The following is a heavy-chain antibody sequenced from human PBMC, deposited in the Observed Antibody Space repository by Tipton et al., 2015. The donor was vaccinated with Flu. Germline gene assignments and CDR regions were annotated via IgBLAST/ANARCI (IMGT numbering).Heavy chain of an antibody. J-gene: IGHJ4*02. CDR1: GFTFSSYG. D-gene: IGHD3-22*01. Sequence: SLRLSCAASGFTFSSYGMYWVRQAPGKGLEWVAFIRYDGSNKYYADSVKGRFTISRDNSKNTLYLQMNSLRAEDTAVYYCAKGDGDYYDSSGYYGYFDYWGQGTLVTVSS. V-gene: IGHV3-30*02. CDR2: IRYDGSNK. CDR3: AKGDGDYYDSSGYYGYFDY.